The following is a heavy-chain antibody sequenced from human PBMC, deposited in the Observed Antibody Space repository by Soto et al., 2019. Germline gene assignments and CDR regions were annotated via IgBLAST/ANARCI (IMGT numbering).Heavy chain of an antibody. Sequence: PSETLSLTCTVSGGSISSSSYYWGWIRQPPGKGLEWIGSIYYSGSTYYNPSLKSRVTISVDTSKNQFSLKLSSVTAADTAVYYCARKVEVPAANAFDIWGQGTMVTVS. CDR3: ARKVEVPAANAFDI. J-gene: IGHJ3*02. CDR2: IYYSGST. CDR1: GGSISSSSYY. V-gene: IGHV4-39*01. D-gene: IGHD2-2*01.